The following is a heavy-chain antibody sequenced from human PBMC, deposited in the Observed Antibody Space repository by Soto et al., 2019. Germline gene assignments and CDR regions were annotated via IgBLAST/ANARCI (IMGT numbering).Heavy chain of an antibody. J-gene: IGHJ4*02. CDR2: IWFDGSNK. D-gene: IGHD3-22*01. V-gene: IGHV3-33*01. Sequence: GGSLRLSCAASGFSFSSYGMHWVRQAPGKGLEWVAVIWFDGSNKYYADSVKGRFTISRDNSKNTLYLQMNSLRAEDTAVYYCARDWDSGYCFDYWGQGTLVTVSS. CDR3: ARDWDSGYCFDY. CDR1: GFSFSSYG.